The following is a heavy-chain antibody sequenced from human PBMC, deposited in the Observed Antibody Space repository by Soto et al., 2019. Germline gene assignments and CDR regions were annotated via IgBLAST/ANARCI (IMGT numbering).Heavy chain of an antibody. D-gene: IGHD3-22*01. CDR1: GFTFSNAW. Sequence: RRLSCAASGFTFSNAWMSWVRQAPGKGLEWVGRIKSKTDGGTTDYAAPVKGRFTISRDDSKNTLYLQMNSLKTEDTAVYYCTTAQYYDSSGYSGWGQGTLVTVSS. CDR2: IKSKTDGGTT. CDR3: TTAQYYDSSGYSG. V-gene: IGHV3-15*01. J-gene: IGHJ4*02.